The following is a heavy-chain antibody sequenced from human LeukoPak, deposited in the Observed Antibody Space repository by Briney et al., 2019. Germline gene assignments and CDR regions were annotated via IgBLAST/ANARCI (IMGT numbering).Heavy chain of an antibody. CDR1: GYTFTSYA. CDR3: ASRNTGIVGATGGFDH. Sequence: ASVKVSCKASGYTFTSYAMNWVRQAPGQGLEWMGWINTNTGNPTYAQGFTGRFVFSLDTSVSTAYLQISSLKAEDTAVYYCASRNTGIVGATGGFDHWGQGTLVTVSS. V-gene: IGHV7-4-1*02. D-gene: IGHD1-26*01. CDR2: INTNTGNP. J-gene: IGHJ4*02.